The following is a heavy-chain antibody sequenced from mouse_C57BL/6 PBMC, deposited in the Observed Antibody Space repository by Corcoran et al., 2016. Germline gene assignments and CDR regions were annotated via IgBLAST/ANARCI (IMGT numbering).Heavy chain of an antibody. Sequence: QIQLVQSGPELKKPGETVKISCKASGYTFTTYGMSWVKQAPGKGLKWMGWINTYSGVPTYADDFKGRFAFSLETSASTAYLQINNLKNEDTATYFCARDGSSIYWYFDVWGTGTTLTVSS. CDR3: ARDGSSIYWYFDV. J-gene: IGHJ1*03. V-gene: IGHV9-3*01. D-gene: IGHD1-1*01. CDR2: INTYSGVP. CDR1: GYTFTTYG.